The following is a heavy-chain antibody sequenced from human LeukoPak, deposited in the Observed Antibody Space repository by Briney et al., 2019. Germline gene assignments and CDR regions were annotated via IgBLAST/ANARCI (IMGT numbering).Heavy chain of an antibody. V-gene: IGHV3-74*01. J-gene: IGHJ5*02. CDR1: GFTFTTYW. Sequence: PGGSLRLSCAASGFTFTTYWMHWVRQAPGKGLVWVSHINSDGSITSYADSVKGRFTISRDNAKNTLYLQMNSLRAEDTAVYYCAKDRSSWYLNWFDPWGQGTLVTVSS. CDR2: INSDGSIT. D-gene: IGHD6-13*01. CDR3: AKDRSSWYLNWFDP.